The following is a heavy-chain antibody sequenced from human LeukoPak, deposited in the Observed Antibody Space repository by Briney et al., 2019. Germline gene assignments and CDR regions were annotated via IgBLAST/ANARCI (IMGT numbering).Heavy chain of an antibody. CDR3: ARFGTTVTDFDY. J-gene: IGHJ4*02. Sequence: ASVKVSCKTSGYTFTGCYMHWVRQAPGQGLEWMGWINPNSGGTNYAQKFQGRVTMTRDTSISTAYMELSRLRSDDTAVYYCARFGTTVTDFDYWGQGTLVTVSS. CDR2: INPNSGGT. CDR1: GYTFTGCY. D-gene: IGHD4-17*01. V-gene: IGHV1-2*02.